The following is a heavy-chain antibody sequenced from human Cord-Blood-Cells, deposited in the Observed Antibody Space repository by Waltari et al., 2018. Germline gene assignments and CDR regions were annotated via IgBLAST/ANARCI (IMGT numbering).Heavy chain of an antibody. CDR2: IYHSGGT. J-gene: IGHJ5*02. CDR1: GYSISSGYY. Sequence: QVQLQESGPGLVKPSETLSLTCTVSGYSISSGYYWGWIRQPPGKGLEWIGSIYHSGGTYDNPSLSGRVTISLDTSKNQFSLKLSSVTAADTAVYYCARAYSNWFDPWGQGTLVTVSS. V-gene: IGHV4-38-2*02. CDR3: ARAYSNWFDP. D-gene: IGHD4-4*01.